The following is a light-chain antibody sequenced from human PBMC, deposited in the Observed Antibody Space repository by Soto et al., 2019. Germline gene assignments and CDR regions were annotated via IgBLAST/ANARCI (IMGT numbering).Light chain of an antibody. V-gene: IGLV2-14*01. CDR3: SSYTSSSTLV. J-gene: IGLJ1*01. CDR2: DVS. CDR1: SSDVGAYNS. Sequence: QSVLTQPASVSGSPGQSITISCTGTSSDVGAYNSVAWYQHNPGKAPKLMIYDVSNRPSGVSSRFSGSKSVNTASLSISGLQADDEADYYCSSYTSSSTLVFGTGTKLTVL.